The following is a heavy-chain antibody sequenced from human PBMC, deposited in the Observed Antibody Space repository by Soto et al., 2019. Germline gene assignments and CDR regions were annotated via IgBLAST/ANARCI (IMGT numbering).Heavy chain of an antibody. CDR3: ARESEDLTSNFDY. CDR1: GFTFRRYS. V-gene: IGHV3-21*06. CDR2: ISSTTNYI. Sequence: GGSLRLSCAASGFTFRRYSMNWGLQAPGKGLEWVSSISSTTNYIYYGDSMKGRFTISRDNAKNSLYLEMNSLRAEDTAVYYCARESEDLTSNFDYWGQGTLVTVSS. J-gene: IGHJ4*02.